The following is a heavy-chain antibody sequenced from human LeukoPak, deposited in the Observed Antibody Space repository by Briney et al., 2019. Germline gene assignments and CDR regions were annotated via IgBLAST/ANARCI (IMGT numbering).Heavy chain of an antibody. CDR1: GFTFSSSA. CDR2: ITTSGDGT. V-gene: IGHV3-23*01. J-gene: IGHJ4*02. D-gene: IGHD1-26*01. CDR3: AKDSPVATR. Sequence: GGSLRLSCAASGFTFSSSAMSWARQAPGKGLEWVSSITTSGDGTYYAASVKGRFTISRDNSKNTLYLQMNSLRAEDTAMYYCAKDSPVATRWGQGTLVTVSS.